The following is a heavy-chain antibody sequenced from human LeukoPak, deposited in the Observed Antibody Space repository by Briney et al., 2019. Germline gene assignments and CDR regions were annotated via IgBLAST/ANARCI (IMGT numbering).Heavy chain of an antibody. D-gene: IGHD2-15*01. Sequence: GESLRLSCAASGFTFSSYWMHWVRQAPGKGLVWVSRINSDGSSTSYADSVKGRFTISRHNAKNTLYLQMNSLRTEDTAVYYCARDQLYCSGGICYFDYWGQGTLVTVSS. CDR3: ARDQLYCSGGICYFDY. V-gene: IGHV3-74*01. CDR1: GFTFSSYW. J-gene: IGHJ4*02. CDR2: INSDGSST.